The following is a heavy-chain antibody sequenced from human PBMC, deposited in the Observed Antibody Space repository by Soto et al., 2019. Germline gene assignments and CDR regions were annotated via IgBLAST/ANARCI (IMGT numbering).Heavy chain of an antibody. CDR2: ISYDGSNK. Sequence: PGGSLRLSCAASGFTFSRYVVHWVRQAPGKGLEWVAVISYDGSNKYYADSVKGRFTISRDNSKNTLYLQMNSLRAEDTAVYYCAKDYYDSSGYYLEWYYYYGMDVWGQGTTVTVSS. V-gene: IGHV3-30*18. CDR3: AKDYYDSSGYYLEWYYYYGMDV. J-gene: IGHJ6*02. CDR1: GFTFSRYV. D-gene: IGHD3-22*01.